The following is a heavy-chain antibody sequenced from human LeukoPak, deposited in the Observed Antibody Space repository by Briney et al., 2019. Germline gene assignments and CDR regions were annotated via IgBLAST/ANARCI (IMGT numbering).Heavy chain of an antibody. CDR3: AREESIGSYQFLHDY. CDR1: GYSFTNYG. D-gene: IGHD1-26*01. CDR2: ISGYNGNA. Sequence: ASVKVSCKASGYSFTNYGFSWVRQAPGQGLEWMGWISGYNGNANYAQKFQGRVTMTTDTSTSTAYMELRSLTSDDTAVYYCAREESIGSYQFLHDYWGQGTLVTVSS. J-gene: IGHJ4*02. V-gene: IGHV1-18*01.